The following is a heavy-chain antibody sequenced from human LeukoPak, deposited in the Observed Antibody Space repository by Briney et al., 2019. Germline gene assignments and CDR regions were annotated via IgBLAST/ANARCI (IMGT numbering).Heavy chain of an antibody. CDR1: GGTVTSSTYF. CDR3: ARDGFYYHYYMDI. D-gene: IGHD1-14*01. CDR2: ISYSGAT. V-gene: IGHV4-39*07. Sequence: SETLSLTCTLSGGTVTSSTYFWGWIRQPPGKGLEWIGSISYSGATYYNPSLKSRVSMSVHTSKNQFSLKLSSVTAADTAVYYCARDGFYYHYYMDIWGEGTTVTVSS. J-gene: IGHJ6*03.